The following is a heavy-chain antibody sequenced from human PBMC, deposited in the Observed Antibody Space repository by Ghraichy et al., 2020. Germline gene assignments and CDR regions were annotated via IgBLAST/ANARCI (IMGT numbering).Heavy chain of an antibody. J-gene: IGHJ4*02. D-gene: IGHD3-10*01. CDR2: ISGSGGST. V-gene: IGHV3-23*01. CDR3: TRLKAVGVWFGEV. Sequence: LTREASEFTFSNYGMSWVRQVPGKGLEWVSCISGSGGSTFYADSVKGRFTTSRDNSKNTLYLQLSSLRAEDTAVYYCTRLKAVGVWFGEVWGQGTLVSVSS. CDR1: EFTFSNYG.